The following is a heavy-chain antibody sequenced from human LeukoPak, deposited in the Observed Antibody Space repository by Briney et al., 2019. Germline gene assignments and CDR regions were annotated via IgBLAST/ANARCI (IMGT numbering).Heavy chain of an antibody. D-gene: IGHD1-26*01. CDR2: IYYTGST. CDR3: ARGGNYWPQWWFDP. J-gene: IGHJ5*02. V-gene: IGHV4-59*01. Sequence: PSETLSLTCTVSGCSISTYYWSWIRQPPGKGLEWIGYIYYTGSTSYNPSLKSRVTMSLDASKNQFSLELNSVTPADTAVYYCARGGNYWPQWWFDPWGRGTLVSVSS. CDR1: GCSISTYY.